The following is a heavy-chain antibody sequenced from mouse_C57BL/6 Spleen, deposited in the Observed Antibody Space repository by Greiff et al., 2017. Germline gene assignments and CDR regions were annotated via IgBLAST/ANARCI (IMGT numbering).Heavy chain of an antibody. CDR3: TKSGTTVVATYYFNC. CDR1: GYTFTSYW. V-gene: IGHV1-72*01. D-gene: IGHD1-1*01. J-gene: IGHJ2*01. CDR2: IDPNSCGT. Sequence: VQLQQPGAELVKPGASVKLSCKAPGYTFTSYWTHWVKQRPGRGHEWIGRIDPNSCGTKYNEKFKSKATLTVDKPSSTAYIQLRGLTSEDSAVYYCTKSGTTVVATYYFNCWILGTTLTITS.